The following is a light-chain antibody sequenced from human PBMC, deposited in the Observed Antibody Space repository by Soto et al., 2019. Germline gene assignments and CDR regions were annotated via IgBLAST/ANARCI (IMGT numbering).Light chain of an antibody. J-gene: IGKJ1*01. CDR3: QQTNSFPRT. Sequence: IQLTQSPSSLSASVGDRVTIACRASQGISTYLAWYQQKSRKAPKLLIYSASTLQIGVPSRFSGSGSGTDFTLTINSLQPEDIATYYCQQTNSFPRTFGQGTKVEVK. CDR1: QGISTY. V-gene: IGKV1-9*01. CDR2: SAS.